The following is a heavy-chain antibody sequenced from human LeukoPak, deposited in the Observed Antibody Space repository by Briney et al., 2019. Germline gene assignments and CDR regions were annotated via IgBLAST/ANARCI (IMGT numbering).Heavy chain of an antibody. J-gene: IGHJ4*02. CDR3: ATGIGTLWSGYYHDY. V-gene: IGHV1-69*04. Sequence: GASVKVSCKASGGTFSTYAISWVRQAPGQGLEWMGRIIPVLGVANYAQKFQGRVTISADKFTSTAYMEVSSLRSEDTAVYYCATGIGTLWSGYYHDYWGQGTLVTVSS. D-gene: IGHD3-3*01. CDR2: IIPVLGVA. CDR1: GGTFSTYA.